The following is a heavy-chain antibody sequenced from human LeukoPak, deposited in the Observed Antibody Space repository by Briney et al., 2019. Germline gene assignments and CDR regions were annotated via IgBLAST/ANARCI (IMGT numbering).Heavy chain of an antibody. D-gene: IGHD6-25*01. Sequence: GGSLRLSCAASGFIFSSHCMHWVRQAPGKGLIWISRINTDGSSTTYADSVKGRFIISRDNAKNSLYLQMNSLRDEDTAVYYCARDSAAHGGYWGQGTPVIVSS. V-gene: IGHV3-74*01. J-gene: IGHJ4*02. CDR3: ARDSAAHGGY. CDR1: GFIFSSHC. CDR2: INTDGSST.